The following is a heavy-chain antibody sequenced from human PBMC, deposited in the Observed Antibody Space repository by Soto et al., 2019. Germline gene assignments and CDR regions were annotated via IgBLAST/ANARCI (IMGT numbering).Heavy chain of an antibody. CDR2: ISYDGSNK. J-gene: IGHJ4*02. Sequence: QVQLVESGGGVVQPGRSLRLSCAASGFTFSSYGMHWVRQAPGKGLEWVAVISYDGSNKYYADSVKGRFTISRDNSKNTLYLQMNSLRAEDTAVYYCAKGGGYTGYWGQGTLVTVSS. CDR3: AKGGGYTGY. D-gene: IGHD5-18*01. V-gene: IGHV3-30*18. CDR1: GFTFSSYG.